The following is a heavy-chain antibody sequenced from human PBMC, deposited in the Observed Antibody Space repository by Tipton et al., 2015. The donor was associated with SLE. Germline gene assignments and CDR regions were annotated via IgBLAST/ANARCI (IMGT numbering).Heavy chain of an antibody. CDR2: INHSGST. J-gene: IGHJ5*02. D-gene: IGHD2-15*01. Sequence: TLSLTCAVYGGSFSGYYWSWIHQPPGKGLEWIGEINHSGSTNYNPSLKSRVTISVDTSKNQFSLKLSSVTAADTAVYYCAHGSGYCSGDTCYEAVVNWFDPWGQGTLVTVSS. CDR1: GGSFSGYY. CDR3: AHGSGYCSGDTCYEAVVNWFDP. V-gene: IGHV4-34*01.